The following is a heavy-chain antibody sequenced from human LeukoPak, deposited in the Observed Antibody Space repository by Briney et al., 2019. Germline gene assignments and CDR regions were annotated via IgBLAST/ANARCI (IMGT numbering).Heavy chain of an antibody. J-gene: IGHJ4*02. CDR3: AKDLGRYRNNYFDY. D-gene: IGHD1-26*01. CDR1: GFTFSSNY. CDR2: IYSGGST. Sequence: GGSLRLSCAASGFTFSSNYMSWVRQAPGKGLEWVSVIYSGGSTYYADSVKGRFTISRHNSKNTLYLQMNSLRAEDTAVYYCAKDLGRYRNNYFDYWGQGTLVTVSS. V-gene: IGHV3-53*01.